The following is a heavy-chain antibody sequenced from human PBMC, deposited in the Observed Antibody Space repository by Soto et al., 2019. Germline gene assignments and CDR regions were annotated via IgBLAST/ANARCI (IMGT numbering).Heavy chain of an antibody. J-gene: IGHJ4*02. V-gene: IGHV3-48*02. CDR3: ARDEGTGSYYKTYYFDY. Sequence: EVQLVESGGGLVQPGGSLRLSCAASGFTFSSYSMNWVRQAPGQGLEWVSYISSSSSTIYYADSVKGRFTISRDNAKNSLYLQMNSLRDEDTAVYYCARDEGTGSYYKTYYFDYWGQGTLVTVSS. CDR2: ISSSSSTI. CDR1: GFTFSSYS. D-gene: IGHD3-10*01.